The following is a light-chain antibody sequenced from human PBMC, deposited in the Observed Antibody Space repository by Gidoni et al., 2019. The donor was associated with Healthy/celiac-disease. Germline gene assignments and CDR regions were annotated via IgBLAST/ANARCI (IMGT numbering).Light chain of an antibody. CDR2: VAS. V-gene: IGKV3-11*01. CDR3: QQRSNWPPYT. CDR1: QSVSSH. Sequence: EIVLTQSPATLSLSPGERATLSCRAGQSVSSHLAWYQQKPGPAPRLLIYVASNRATGIPASFSGSGSGTDFTLTISSLEPEDFAVYYCQQRSNWPPYTFGQGTKLEIK. J-gene: IGKJ2*01.